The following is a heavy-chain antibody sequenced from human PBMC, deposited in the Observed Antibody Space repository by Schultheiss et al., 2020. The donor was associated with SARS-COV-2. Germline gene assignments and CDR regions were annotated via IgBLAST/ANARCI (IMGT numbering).Heavy chain of an antibody. V-gene: IGHV4-4*02. CDR2: IYHSGST. J-gene: IGHJ6*02. D-gene: IGHD5-24*01. CDR1: GGSISSSNW. CDR3: ARLGRDGYNRYYYYGMDV. Sequence: SETLSLTCAVSGGSISSSNWWSWVRQPPGKGLEWIGEIYHSGSTNYNPSLKSRVTISVDKSKNQFSLKLSSVTAADTAVYYCARLGRDGYNRYYYYGMDVWGQGTTVTVSS.